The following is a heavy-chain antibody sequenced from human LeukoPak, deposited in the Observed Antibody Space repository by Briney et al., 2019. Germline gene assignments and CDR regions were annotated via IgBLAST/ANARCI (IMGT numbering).Heavy chain of an antibody. CDR1: GYSISSGYY. CDR3: VLTSVAGTADY. CDR2: IYHSGST. Sequence: SETLSLTCAVSGYSISSGYYWGWIRQPPGKGLEWIGSIYHSGSTYYNPSLKSRVTISEDTSKNQFSLKLSSVTAADTAVYYCVLTSVAGTADYWGQGTLVTVSS. V-gene: IGHV4-38-2*01. D-gene: IGHD6-19*01. J-gene: IGHJ4*02.